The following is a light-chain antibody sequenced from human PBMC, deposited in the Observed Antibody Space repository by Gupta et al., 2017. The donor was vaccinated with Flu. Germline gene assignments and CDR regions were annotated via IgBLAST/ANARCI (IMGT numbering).Light chain of an antibody. CDR3: QQTDIMPTT. J-gene: IGKJ2*01. Sequence: DIQMTQSPSSLYVSLGDRISITCRASVDINTYLNWYQQRPGESPKLLVYSASILQGGVPSRFSGSGSGTDFTLTITKVQPGDFATYYCQQTDIMPTTFGQGTKL. CDR2: SAS. V-gene: IGKV1-39*01. CDR1: VDINTY.